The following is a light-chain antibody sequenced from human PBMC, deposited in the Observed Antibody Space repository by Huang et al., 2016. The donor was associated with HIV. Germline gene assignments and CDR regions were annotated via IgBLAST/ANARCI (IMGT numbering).Light chain of an antibody. CDR1: QRLLHSNGHNY. V-gene: IGKV2-28*01. CDR2: LGS. Sequence: DIVMVQSPASLSVTPGEAAPITCRSSQRLLHSNGHNYLDWDWQKPGESPPLLIYLGSTRASGGPDRFSGSGSGTCFTLRINRVEAGDVGFYYCMRGLQTWTFGQGTKVEI. J-gene: IGKJ1*01. CDR3: MRGLQTWT.